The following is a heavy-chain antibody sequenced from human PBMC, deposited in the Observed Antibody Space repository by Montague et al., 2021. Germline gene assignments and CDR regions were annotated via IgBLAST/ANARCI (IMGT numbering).Heavy chain of an antibody. CDR2: IKQDGSEK. CDR1: GFTFSNYW. D-gene: IGHD2-21*01. Sequence: SLLSCAASGFTFSNYWMSWVRQAPGKGLEWVANIKQDGSEKHYVDSVKGRFTISRDNAKNSLYLQMNSLRAEDTAVYFCARDQGQGYCGGDCYVGLDYWGQGALVTVSS. CDR3: ARDQGQGYCGGDCYVGLDY. V-gene: IGHV3-7*01. J-gene: IGHJ4*02.